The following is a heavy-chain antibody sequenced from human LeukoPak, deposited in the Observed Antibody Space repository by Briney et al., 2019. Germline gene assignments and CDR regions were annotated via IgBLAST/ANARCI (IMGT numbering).Heavy chain of an antibody. Sequence: GGSLRLSCAAPGFAFSSFAMGWVRQSPGKGLEWLSTINGGGNTTFYADSVKGRFTISRDNSKNTLYLHMDSPRPDDTAIYYCTKELHVAVAVADYYYFYMDVWGRGTAVTVSS. CDR2: INGGGNTT. V-gene: IGHV3-23*01. D-gene: IGHD6-19*01. CDR1: GFAFSSFA. CDR3: TKELHVAVAVADYYYFYMDV. J-gene: IGHJ6*03.